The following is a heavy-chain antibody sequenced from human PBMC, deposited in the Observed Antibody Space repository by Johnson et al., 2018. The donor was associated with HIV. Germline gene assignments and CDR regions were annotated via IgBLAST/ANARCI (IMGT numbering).Heavy chain of an antibody. CDR2: IWYDGSNK. Sequence: QVQLVESGGGVVQPGRSLRLSCAASGFTFSSYGMHWVRQAPGKGLEWVAVIWYDGSNKYYADSVKGRLTISRDNSKNTLYLQMNSLRAEDTAVYYCAKGLGSYYEAFDIWGQGTMVIVSS. CDR3: AKGLGSYYEAFDI. J-gene: IGHJ3*02. D-gene: IGHD3-10*01. V-gene: IGHV3-33*06. CDR1: GFTFSSYG.